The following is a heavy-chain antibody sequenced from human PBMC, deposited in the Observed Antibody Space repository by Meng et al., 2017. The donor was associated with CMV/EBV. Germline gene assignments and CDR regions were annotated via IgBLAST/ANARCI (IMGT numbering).Heavy chain of an antibody. CDR2: IYSGGST. CDR1: GFTFSSYG. D-gene: IGHD3-22*01. CDR3: ARDNSYYDSSGYPTPDWYFDL. V-gene: IGHV3-53*01. J-gene: IGHJ2*01. Sequence: GESLKISCAASGFTFSSYGMSWVRQAPGKGLEWVSVIYSGGSTYYADSVKGRFTISRDNSKNTLYLQMNSLRAEDTAVYYCARDNSYYDSSGYPTPDWYFDLWGRGTLVTVSS.